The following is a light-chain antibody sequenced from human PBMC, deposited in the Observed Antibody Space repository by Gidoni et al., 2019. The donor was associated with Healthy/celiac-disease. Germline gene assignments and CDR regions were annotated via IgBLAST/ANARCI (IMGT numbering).Light chain of an antibody. Sequence: DIVMTQSPASLAVSLGERATINCKSSQSVLYSSNNKNYLAWYQQKPGQPPKLLIYWASTRESGVPDRFSGRGSGTDFTLTIRSLQAEDVAVYYCQQYYSTPYTFGQGTKLEIK. CDR1: QSVLYSSNNKNY. CDR2: WAS. CDR3: QQYYSTPYT. V-gene: IGKV4-1*01. J-gene: IGKJ2*01.